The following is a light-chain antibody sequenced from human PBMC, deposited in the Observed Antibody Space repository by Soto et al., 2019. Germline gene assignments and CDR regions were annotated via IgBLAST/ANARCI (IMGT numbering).Light chain of an antibody. Sequence: DIVMTQSPDSLAVSLGERATITCKSSQNILYNSNNKNYVAWYQQKPGQPPKLLIYWASIRESGAPDRFSGRGSGNDFTLNIRSLQAEDVAVYYCHQYYTRRTWTLDQGTKVDIK. V-gene: IGKV4-1*01. J-gene: IGKJ1*01. CDR3: HQYYTRRTWT. CDR2: WAS. CDR1: QNILYNSNNKNY.